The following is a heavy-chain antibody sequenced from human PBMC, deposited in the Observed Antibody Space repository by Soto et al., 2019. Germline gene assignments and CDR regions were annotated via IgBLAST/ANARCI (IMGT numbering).Heavy chain of an antibody. CDR2: INHSGGT. J-gene: IGHJ4*02. CDR1: GGSFSGYY. Sequence: SETLFLTSAVNGGSFSGYYWGWLRQPPVKGLEWTGEINHSGGTNYNKSIKSRLKISVHTSKNKFYLKLRSVKEADTDVYYCARLRWEQPWVFDYWGQGNMLTVS. V-gene: IGHV4-34*01. D-gene: IGHD1-26*01. CDR3: ARLRWEQPWVFDY.